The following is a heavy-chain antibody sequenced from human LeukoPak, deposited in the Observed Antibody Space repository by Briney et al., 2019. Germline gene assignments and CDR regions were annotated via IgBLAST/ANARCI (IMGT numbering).Heavy chain of an antibody. V-gene: IGHV3-23*01. J-gene: IGHJ4*02. Sequence: GGSLRLSCAVSGITLSNYGMSWVRQAPGKGLEWVAGISDSGGSTNYADSVKGRFTISRDNPKNTLYLQMNSLRVEDTTFYFCAKRGVVIRVILVGFHKEAYYFESWGQGALVTVSS. CDR1: GITLSNYG. CDR3: AKRGVVIRVILVGFHKEAYYFES. CDR2: ISDSGGST. D-gene: IGHD3/OR15-3a*01.